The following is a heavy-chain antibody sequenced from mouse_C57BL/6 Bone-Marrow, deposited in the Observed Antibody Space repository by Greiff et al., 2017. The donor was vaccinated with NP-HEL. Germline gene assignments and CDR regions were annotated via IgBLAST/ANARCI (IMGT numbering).Heavy chain of an antibody. CDR1: GFTFSSYA. Sequence: EVNLVESGGGLVKPGGSLKLSCAASGFTFSSYAMSWVRQTPEKRLEWVATISDGGSYTYYPDNVKGRFTISRYNAKNNLSLQMSQLKSEDTAMYYCARRGSSNYGVYFDCWGEGTTLTVSS. CDR2: ISDGGSYT. J-gene: IGHJ2*01. CDR3: ARRGSSNYGVYFDC. D-gene: IGHD2-5*01. V-gene: IGHV5-4*03.